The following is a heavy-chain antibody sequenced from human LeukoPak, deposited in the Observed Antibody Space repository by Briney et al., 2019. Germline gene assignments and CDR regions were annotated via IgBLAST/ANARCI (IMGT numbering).Heavy chain of an antibody. CDR1: GYTFTGYY. CDR2: INPNSGGT. V-gene: IGHV1-2*02. J-gene: IGHJ4*02. CDR3: ATQGAGSSDYFDY. Sequence: ASVKVSCKASGYTFTGYYMHWVRQAPGQGLEWMGWINPNSGGTNYAQKFQGRVTMTRDTSISTAYMELSRLRFDDTAVYYCATQGAGSSDYFDYWGQGTLVTVSS. D-gene: IGHD3-10*01.